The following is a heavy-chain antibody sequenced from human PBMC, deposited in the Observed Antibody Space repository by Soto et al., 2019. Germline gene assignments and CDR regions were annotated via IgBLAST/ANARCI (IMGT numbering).Heavy chain of an antibody. D-gene: IGHD2-8*01. Sequence: SETLSLTCFVSRGSVTWHHWRWIRQFPGQELQWIAYTSYTGNTNYNPSLQSRVTISLDTSKNQLSLKLTSMTAADTAAYYCASDMNGGLTRYLDSCGQGTLRTVSS. CDR2: TSYTGNT. CDR3: ASDMNGGLTRYLDS. CDR1: RGSVTWHH. J-gene: IGHJ4*02. V-gene: IGHV4-59*02.